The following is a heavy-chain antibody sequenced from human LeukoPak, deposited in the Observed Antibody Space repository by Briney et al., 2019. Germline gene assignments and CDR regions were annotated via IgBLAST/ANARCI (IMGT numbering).Heavy chain of an antibody. V-gene: IGHV4-4*07. CDR3: AREPQRGVVVPAAKSRYYYYYMDV. CDR1: GGSISSYY. CDR2: IYTSGST. J-gene: IGHJ6*03. Sequence: PSETLPLTCTVSGGSISSYYWSWIRQPAGKGLEWIGRIYTSGSTNYNPSLKSRVTMSVDTSKNQFSLKLSSVTAADTAVYYCAREPQRGVVVPAAKSRYYYYYMDVWGKGTTVTVSS. D-gene: IGHD2-2*01.